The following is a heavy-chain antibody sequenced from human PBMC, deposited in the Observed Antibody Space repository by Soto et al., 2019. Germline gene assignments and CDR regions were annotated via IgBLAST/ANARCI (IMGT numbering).Heavy chain of an antibody. CDR3: ARANSAHGLYFDL. Sequence: SETLSLTCAVYGGSFSGYYWSWIRQPPGKGLEWIGEINHSGSTNYNPSLKSRVTISVDTSKNQFSLKLSSVTAADTAVYYCARANSAHGLYFDLWGQGTQVTVSS. V-gene: IGHV4-34*01. CDR2: INHSGST. D-gene: IGHD1-26*01. J-gene: IGHJ4*02. CDR1: GGSFSGYY.